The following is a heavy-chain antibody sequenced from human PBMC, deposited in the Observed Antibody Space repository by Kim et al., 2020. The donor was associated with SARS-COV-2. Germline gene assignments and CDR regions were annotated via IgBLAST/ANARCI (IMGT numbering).Heavy chain of an antibody. V-gene: IGHV1-2*04. J-gene: IGHJ4*02. D-gene: IGHD3-22*01. Sequence: AQKFQGWVTMTRDTSISTAYMELSRLRSDDTAVYYCARGYDSSGYCLDYWGQGTLVTVSS. CDR3: ARGYDSSGYCLDY.